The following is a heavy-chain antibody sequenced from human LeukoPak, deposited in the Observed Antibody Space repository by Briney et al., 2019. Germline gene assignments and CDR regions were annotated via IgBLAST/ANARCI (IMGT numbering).Heavy chain of an antibody. J-gene: IGHJ4*02. CDR3: ARKPSTSYFDY. D-gene: IGHD1-14*01. Sequence: PSQTLSLTCTVSGGSISSGDYYWSWIRQPPGKGLEWIGYIYYSGSTYYNPSLKGRVTISVDTSKNQFSLKLSSVTAADTAVYYCARKPSTSYFDYWGQGTLVTVSS. V-gene: IGHV4-30-4*08. CDR2: IYYSGST. CDR1: GGSISSGDYY.